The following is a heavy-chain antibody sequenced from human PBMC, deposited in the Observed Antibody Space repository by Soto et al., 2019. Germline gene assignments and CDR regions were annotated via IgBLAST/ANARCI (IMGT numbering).Heavy chain of an antibody. D-gene: IGHD2-2*01. V-gene: IGHV3-74*01. CDR3: TRLGSTNAFDI. CDR1: GFTFSDHW. J-gene: IGHJ3*02. Sequence: VQLVESGGGLVQPGGSLRLSCAASGFTFSDHWMHWVRQAPGKGLVWVSRIKGDGSYTNYADSVKGRFTIFRDNAKNTLYLQMNSLRAEDTAVYYCTRLGSTNAFDIWGQGTKVTVSS. CDR2: IKGDGSYT.